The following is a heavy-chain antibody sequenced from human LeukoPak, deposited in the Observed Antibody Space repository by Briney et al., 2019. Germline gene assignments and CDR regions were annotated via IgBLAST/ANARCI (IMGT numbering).Heavy chain of an antibody. CDR2: ISGSGGST. CDR3: AKEMVRGSYQFDC. V-gene: IGHV3-23*01. J-gene: IGHJ4*02. CDR1: GFTFSTYA. Sequence: GGSLRLSCAASGFTFSTYAMSWVRQAPGKGLEWVSGISGSGGSTNYADSVKGRFTISRDNSKNTVYLQMNSPRVEDTAVYYCAKEMVRGSYQFDCWGQGTLVTVSS. D-gene: IGHD1-26*01.